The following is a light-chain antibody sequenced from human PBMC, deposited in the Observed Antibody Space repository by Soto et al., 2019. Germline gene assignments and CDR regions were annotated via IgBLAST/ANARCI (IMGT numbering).Light chain of an antibody. CDR2: SSS. J-gene: IGKJ1*01. CDR3: QQSYNTPRT. Sequence: DIQLTQSPSSLSASVGDRVTITCRASQSISNFLNWYQQRPGQAPKLLISSSSNVQSGVPSRFSGRGSGTDFTLTISGXQPEDAASYCCQQSYNTPRTFGQGTKVDIK. CDR1: QSISNF. V-gene: IGKV1-39*01.